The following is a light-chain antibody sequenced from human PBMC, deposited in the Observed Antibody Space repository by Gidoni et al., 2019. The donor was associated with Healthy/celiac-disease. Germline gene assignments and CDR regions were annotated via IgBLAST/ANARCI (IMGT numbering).Light chain of an antibody. V-gene: IGLV2-14*03. CDR2: DVS. CDR1: SSDVGGYNY. CDR3: SSYTSSSTLNLV. J-gene: IGLJ2*01. Sequence: QSALPPPASVSGSPAQSITITCTGTSSDVGGYNYVSWYQQHPGKAPKLMIYDVSHRPSGVSNRFSGSKSGNTASLTLSGLQAEDEADYYCSSYTSSSTLNLVFGGGTKLTVL.